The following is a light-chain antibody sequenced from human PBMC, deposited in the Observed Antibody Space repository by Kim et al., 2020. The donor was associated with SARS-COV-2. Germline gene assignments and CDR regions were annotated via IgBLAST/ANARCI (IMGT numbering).Light chain of an antibody. CDR3: QQYDKWPLT. Sequence: ESPGERATLSGRASQSANSNLAWYQQKPGQAPRLLIYDASTRATDIPARFSGSGSGTDFTLTITCRQPEDFAVYYCQQYDKWPLTFGGGTKVDIK. CDR2: DAS. J-gene: IGKJ4*01. CDR1: QSANSN. V-gene: IGKV3-15*01.